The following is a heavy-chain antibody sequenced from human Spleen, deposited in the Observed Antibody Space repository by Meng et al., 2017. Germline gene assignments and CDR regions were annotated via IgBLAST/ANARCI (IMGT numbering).Heavy chain of an antibody. CDR2: IYHGGDT. Sequence: QGSGPGLVKPSGTLSLTCVVSGGSISSIDWWSWVRQPPGKGLEWIGEIYHGGDTNYNPSLKSRVTIAIDKSKNQFSLKLTSVTAADTAVYYCASWIYSCGWQWGQGALVTVSS. CDR1: GGSISSIDW. D-gene: IGHD6-19*01. J-gene: IGHJ4*02. CDR3: ASWIYSCGWQ. V-gene: IGHV4/OR15-8*02.